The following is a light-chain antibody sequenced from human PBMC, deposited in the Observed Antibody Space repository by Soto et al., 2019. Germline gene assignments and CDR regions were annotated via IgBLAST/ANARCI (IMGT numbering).Light chain of an antibody. V-gene: IGKV1-5*03. CDR3: QQYNSYSRT. CDR1: QSISSW. CDR2: KAS. J-gene: IGKJ2*01. Sequence: DIQMTQSPSTLSASVGDRVTITCRASQSISSWLAWYQQKPGKAPKLLIYKASILQSGVPSRFSGSGSGTEFTLTISSLQPDDFATYYCQQYNSYSRTFGQGPKLESK.